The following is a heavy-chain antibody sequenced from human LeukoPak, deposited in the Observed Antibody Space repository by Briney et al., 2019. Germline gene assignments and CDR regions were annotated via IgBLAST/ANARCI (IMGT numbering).Heavy chain of an antibody. J-gene: IGHJ4*02. V-gene: IGHV3-66*01. CDR2: INSGGST. CDR1: GFTVSSNY. Sequence: PGGSLRLSCAASGFTVSSNYMSWVRQAPGKGLEWVSVINSGGSTYYADSVKGRFTISRDNSKNTLYLQMNSLRAEDTAVYYCARDEAYHYYKWGQGTLVTVSS. D-gene: IGHD1-26*01. CDR3: ARDEAYHYYK.